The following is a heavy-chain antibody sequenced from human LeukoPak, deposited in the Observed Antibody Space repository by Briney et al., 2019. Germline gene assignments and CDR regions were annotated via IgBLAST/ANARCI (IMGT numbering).Heavy chain of an antibody. CDR3: ARDRGSGRSNWFDP. V-gene: IGHV4-4*07. CDR2: IYTSGST. Sequence: SETLSLTCTVSGGSISSYYRSWIRQPAGKGLEWIGRIYTSGSTNYNPSLKSRVTMSVDTSKNQFSLKLSSVTAADTAVYYCARDRGSGRSNWFDPWGQGTLVTVSS. CDR1: GGSISSYY. D-gene: IGHD1-26*01. J-gene: IGHJ5*02.